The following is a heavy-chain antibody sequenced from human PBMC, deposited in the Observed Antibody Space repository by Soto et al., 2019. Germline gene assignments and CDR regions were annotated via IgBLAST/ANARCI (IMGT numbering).Heavy chain of an antibody. CDR3: ARDRRGRITMVRGVSYGMDV. Sequence: QVQLVQSGAEVKKPGSSVKVSCTASGGTFSSYAISWVRQAPGQGLEWMGGIIPIFGTANYAQKFQGRVTITADESTSTAYMELSSLRSEDTAVYYCARDRRGRITMVRGVSYGMDVWGQGTTVTVSS. CDR2: IIPIFGTA. CDR1: GGTFSSYA. J-gene: IGHJ6*02. V-gene: IGHV1-69*12. D-gene: IGHD3-10*01.